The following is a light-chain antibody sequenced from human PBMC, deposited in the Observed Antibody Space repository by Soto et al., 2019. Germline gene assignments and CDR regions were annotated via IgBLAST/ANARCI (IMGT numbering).Light chain of an antibody. J-gene: IGKJ1*01. Sequence: EMVFTQSACTLSRSPGERATLSCWASQSGSSSYLAWYQQKDGQAPRLFIYGASNRATGIPDRFSASGYGTDFNLTISRLEPEDFAVYYCQQYSVSPLTFGQGTKVDIK. CDR1: QSGSSSY. CDR3: QQYSVSPLT. V-gene: IGKV3-20*01. CDR2: GAS.